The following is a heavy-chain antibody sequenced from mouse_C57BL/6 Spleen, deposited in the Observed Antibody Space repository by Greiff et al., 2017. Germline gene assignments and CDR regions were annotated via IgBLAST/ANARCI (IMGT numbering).Heavy chain of an antibody. CDR2: IYPRSGNT. V-gene: IGHV1-81*01. Sequence: QVHVKQSGAELARPGASVKLSCKASGYTFTSYGISWVKQRTGQGLEWIGEIYPRSGNTYYNEKFKGKATLTADKSSSTAYMELRSLTSEDSAVYFCVYSNYGEGYYFDYWGQGTTLTVSS. J-gene: IGHJ2*01. CDR1: GYTFTSYG. CDR3: VYSNYGEGYYFDY. D-gene: IGHD2-5*01.